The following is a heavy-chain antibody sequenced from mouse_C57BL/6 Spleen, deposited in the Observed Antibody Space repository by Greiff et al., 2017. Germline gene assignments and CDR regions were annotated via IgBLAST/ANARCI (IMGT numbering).Heavy chain of an antibody. CDR3: ARAPYYYGSSLWYFDV. CDR2: INYDGSST. CDR1: GFTFSDYY. J-gene: IGHJ1*03. V-gene: IGHV5-16*01. D-gene: IGHD1-1*01. Sequence: EVKLMESEGGLVQPGSSMKLSCTASGFTFSDYYMAWVRQVPEKGLEWVANINYDGSSTYYLDSLKSRFIISRDNAKNILYLQMSSLKSEDTATYYCARAPYYYGSSLWYFDVWGTGTTVTVSS.